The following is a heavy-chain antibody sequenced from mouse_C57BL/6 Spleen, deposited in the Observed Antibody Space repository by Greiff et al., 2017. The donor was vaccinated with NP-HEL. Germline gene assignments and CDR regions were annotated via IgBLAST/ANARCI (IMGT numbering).Heavy chain of an antibody. CDR2: INPNNGGT. V-gene: IGHV1-22*01. CDR1: GYTFTDYN. D-gene: IGHD1-1*01. Sequence: VQLQQSGPELVKPGASVKMSCKASGYTFTDYNMHWVKQSHGKSLEWIGYINPNNGGTSYNQKFKGKATLTVNKSSSTAYMELRSLTSEDSAVYYCARVITTVVDYFDYWGQGTTLTVSS. CDR3: ARVITTVVDYFDY. J-gene: IGHJ2*01.